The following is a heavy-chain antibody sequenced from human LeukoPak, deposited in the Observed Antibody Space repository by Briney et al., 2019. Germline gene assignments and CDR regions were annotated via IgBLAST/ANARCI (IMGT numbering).Heavy chain of an antibody. CDR3: ARTHSGSYCGFDF. D-gene: IGHD1-26*01. J-gene: IGHJ4*02. V-gene: IGHV4-39*01. CDR1: GGSITSSGYY. CDR2: LYHSGSA. Sequence: SETLSLTCTVSGGSITSSGYYWVWIRQPPGKGLDWIGSLYHSGSAYYNPSLKSRVTISVDTSKNQFSLKLNSVTAADTAVYYCARTHSGSYCGFDFWGQGTLVTVSS.